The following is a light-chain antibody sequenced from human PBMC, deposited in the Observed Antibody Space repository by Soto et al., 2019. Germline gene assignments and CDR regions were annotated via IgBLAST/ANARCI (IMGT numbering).Light chain of an antibody. CDR1: QGISSW. V-gene: IGKV1-12*01. CDR3: QQDDSFPLT. Sequence: DIQMTQSPSSVSASVGDRVTISCRASQGISSWLAWYQQKPGKAPSLLIYSASTLYSGVPSRFSGSGSGTDFTLTISSLQPEDVATDYCQQDDSFPLTLGPGTKVDIK. CDR2: SAS. J-gene: IGKJ3*01.